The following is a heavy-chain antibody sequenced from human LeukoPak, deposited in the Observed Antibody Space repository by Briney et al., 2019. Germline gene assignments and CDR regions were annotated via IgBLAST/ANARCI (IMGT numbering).Heavy chain of an antibody. CDR1: GGSFSGYY. CDR3: AIRGPAAGTRVYYYYYMDV. D-gene: IGHD6-13*01. V-gene: IGHV4-34*01. J-gene: IGHJ6*03. Sequence: KPSETLSLTCAVYGGSFSGYYWSWIRQPPGKGLEWIGEINHSGSTNYNPSLKSRVTISVDTSKNQFSLKLSSVTAADTAVYYCAIRGPAAGTRVYYYYYMDVWGKGTTVTISS. CDR2: INHSGST.